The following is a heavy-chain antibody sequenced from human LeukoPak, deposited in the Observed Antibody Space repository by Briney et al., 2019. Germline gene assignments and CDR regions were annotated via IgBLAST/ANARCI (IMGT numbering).Heavy chain of an antibody. CDR2: IRGGST. CDR3: AKAHGASAFDY. V-gene: IGHV3-23*01. CDR1: GFTFSTYA. J-gene: IGHJ4*02. D-gene: IGHD4/OR15-4a*01. Sequence: GGSLRLSCAASGFTFSTYALSWVRQAPGKGLEWVSAIRGGSTWYADPVEGRFTISRDDSKNTLFLQMNGLRAEDTAVYYCAKAHGASAFDYWGQGTLVTLSS.